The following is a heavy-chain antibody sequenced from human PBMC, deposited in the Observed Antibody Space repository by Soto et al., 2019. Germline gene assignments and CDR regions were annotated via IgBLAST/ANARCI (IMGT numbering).Heavy chain of an antibody. J-gene: IGHJ4*02. CDR3: ARVSTMVRGVSALRYFDY. D-gene: IGHD3-10*01. CDR1: GFTFSSYW. V-gene: IGHV3-7*01. CDR2: IKQDGSEK. Sequence: PGGSLRLSCAASGFTFSSYWMSWVRQAPGKGLEWVANIKQDGSEKYYVDSVKGRFTISRDNAKNSLYLQMNSLRAEDTAVYYCARVSTMVRGVSALRYFDYWGQGTLVTVSS.